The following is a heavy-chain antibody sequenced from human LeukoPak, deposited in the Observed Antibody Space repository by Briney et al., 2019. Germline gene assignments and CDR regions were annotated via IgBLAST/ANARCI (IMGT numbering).Heavy chain of an antibody. CDR2: IKGDERST. D-gene: IGHD5-18*01. J-gene: IGHJ4*02. Sequence: GGSLRLSCAASGFTFDDYAMHWVRQAPGKGLEWVSRIKGDERSTNYADSVKGRFTISRDNAKNTVYLEMNSLRAEDTAVYYCVRGQLWSYYHDYWGQGTLVTVSS. CDR3: VRGQLWSYYHDY. V-gene: IGHV3-74*01. CDR1: GFTFDDYA.